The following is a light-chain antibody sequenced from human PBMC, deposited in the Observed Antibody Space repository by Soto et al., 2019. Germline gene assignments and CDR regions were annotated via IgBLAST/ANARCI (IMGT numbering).Light chain of an antibody. J-gene: IGLJ1*01. V-gene: IGLV2-14*03. CDR1: SRDVGAYNY. CDR3: SSYPTNPPLPYA. Sequence: QSALTQPASVSGSPGQSITISCTGTSRDVGAYNYVSWYQQHPGKAPKLMIYDVSDRPSGVSNRFSGSKSGSTASLTISGLQAEAEADYYGSSYPTNPPLPYAFGTG. CDR2: DVS.